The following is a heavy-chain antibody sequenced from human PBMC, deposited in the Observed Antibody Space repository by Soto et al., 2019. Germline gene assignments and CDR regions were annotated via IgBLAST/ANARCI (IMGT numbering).Heavy chain of an antibody. CDR1: GFTFGSYA. J-gene: IGHJ4*02. CDR3: STAKYSGYDISLNFDY. Sequence: EVQLLESGGGLVQPGGSLRLSCAVSGFTFGSYAMSWVRQAPGKGREWVSGIGGSGGRTYYADSVKGRFTSSRDNSKNTLYLQMNSLRVEYTAVYYCSTAKYSGYDISLNFDYWGQGTLATVSS. V-gene: IGHV3-23*01. D-gene: IGHD5-12*01. CDR2: IGGSGGRT.